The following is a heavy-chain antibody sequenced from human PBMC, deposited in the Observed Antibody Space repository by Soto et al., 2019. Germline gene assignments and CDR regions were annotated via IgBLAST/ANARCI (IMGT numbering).Heavy chain of an antibody. CDR2: ISSSGSTI. CDR1: GFTFSDYY. Sequence: GGSLRLSCAASGFTFSDYYMSWIRQAPGKGLEWVSYISSSGSTIYYADSVKGRFTISRDNAKNSLYLQMNSLRAEDTAVYYCARDKTRAGWGHYYYYMDVWGKGTTVTVSS. V-gene: IGHV3-11*01. D-gene: IGHD3-16*01. J-gene: IGHJ6*03. CDR3: ARDKTRAGWGHYYYYMDV.